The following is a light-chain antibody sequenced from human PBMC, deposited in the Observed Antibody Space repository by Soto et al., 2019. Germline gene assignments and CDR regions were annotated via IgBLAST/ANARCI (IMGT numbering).Light chain of an antibody. Sequence: EIVLTQSPGTLSLSPGERATLSCRASQGVSSSYLAWYQHKPGQAPRLLIFRASTRATGIPDTFSGSGSGTDFTLTISRLEPEDFAVYYCHQYGSSPYTFGQGTKLEI. CDR1: QGVSSSY. CDR2: RAS. CDR3: HQYGSSPYT. V-gene: IGKV3-20*01. J-gene: IGKJ2*01.